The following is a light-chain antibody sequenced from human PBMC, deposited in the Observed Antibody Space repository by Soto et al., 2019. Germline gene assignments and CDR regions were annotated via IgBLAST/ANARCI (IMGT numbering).Light chain of an antibody. CDR3: AAWDDSLSGVV. V-gene: IGLV1-47*02. CDR2: SNN. Sequence: QSVLTPPPSASGTPGPRVTISCAGSSSNIGSNYVYWYQQLRGTAPKLLMYSNNQRPSGVPDRFSGSKSGTSASLAISGLRSEDEADYYCAAWDDSLSGVVFGGGTKLTVL. J-gene: IGLJ2*01. CDR1: SSNIGSNY.